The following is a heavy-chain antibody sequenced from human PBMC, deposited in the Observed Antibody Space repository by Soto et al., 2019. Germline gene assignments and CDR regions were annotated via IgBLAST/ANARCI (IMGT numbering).Heavy chain of an antibody. Sequence: PGGSLRLSCEASGLTFSKFDMHWVRQPTGKGLEWVSTIGISGDTYYAVSVKGRFTISRDNAKNSLSLQMNSLRAGDTALYFCARGQEVGAHFFDSWGKGTQVTVSS. CDR2: IGISGDT. CDR3: ARGQEVGAHFFDS. D-gene: IGHD2-15*01. J-gene: IGHJ4*02. CDR1: GLTFSKFD. V-gene: IGHV3-13*04.